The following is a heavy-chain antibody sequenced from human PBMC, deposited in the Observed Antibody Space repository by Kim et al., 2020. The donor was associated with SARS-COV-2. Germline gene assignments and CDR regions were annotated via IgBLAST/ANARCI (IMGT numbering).Heavy chain of an antibody. V-gene: IGHV1-69*04. CDR3: AREEGGERQWLVLYYYYYGMDV. Sequence: SVKVSCKASGGTFSSYAISWVRQAPGQGLEWMGRIIPILGIANYAQKFQGRVTITADKSTSTAYMELSSLRSEDTAVYYCAREEGGERQWLVLYYYYYGMDVWGQGTTVTVSS. CDR1: GGTFSSYA. D-gene: IGHD6-19*01. CDR2: IIPILGIA. J-gene: IGHJ6*02.